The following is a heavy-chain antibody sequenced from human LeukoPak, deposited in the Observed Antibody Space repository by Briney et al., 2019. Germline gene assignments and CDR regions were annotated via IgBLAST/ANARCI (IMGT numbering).Heavy chain of an antibody. J-gene: IGHJ4*02. CDR2: IFYSGHS. Sequence: PSETLSLACSVSGAFTSRYYWGWVRQPLGKGLEWLGNIFYSGHSNYNASLTSRITMSVDTSKAQFSLELTSVTAAETAVYYCARIDPLGFFDQWGPGTLVTVSS. V-gene: IGHV4-59*12. CDR1: GAFTSRYY. CDR3: ARIDPLGFFDQ. D-gene: IGHD6-25*01.